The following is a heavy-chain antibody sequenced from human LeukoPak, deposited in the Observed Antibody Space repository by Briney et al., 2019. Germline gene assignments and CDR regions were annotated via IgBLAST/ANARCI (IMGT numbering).Heavy chain of an antibody. D-gene: IGHD3-22*01. V-gene: IGHV3-23*01. Sequence: PSETLSLTCTVSGGSISSGGYYWSWVRQAPGKGLEWVSAISGGGDSTYYADSVSGRFTISRDNSKNTLYLQMNSLRAEDTAVYYCAKDHYVSSGYYYGIFVYWGQGTLVTVSS. CDR3: AKDHYVSSGYYYGIFVY. CDR2: ISGGGDST. J-gene: IGHJ4*02. CDR1: GGSISSGGYY.